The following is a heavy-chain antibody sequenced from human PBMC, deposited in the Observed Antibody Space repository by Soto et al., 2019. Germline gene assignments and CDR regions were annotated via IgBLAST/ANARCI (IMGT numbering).Heavy chain of an antibody. Sequence: GGSLRLSCAASGFTFSSYGMHWVRQAPGKGLEWVAVIWDDGSNKYYADSVKGRFTISRDNSKNTLYLQMNSLRAEDTAVYYCARDLVDSNRNYYYYGMDVWGQGTTVTVSS. CDR1: GFTFSSYG. V-gene: IGHV3-33*01. CDR3: ARDLVDSNRNYYYYGMDV. D-gene: IGHD6-6*01. CDR2: IWDDGSNK. J-gene: IGHJ6*02.